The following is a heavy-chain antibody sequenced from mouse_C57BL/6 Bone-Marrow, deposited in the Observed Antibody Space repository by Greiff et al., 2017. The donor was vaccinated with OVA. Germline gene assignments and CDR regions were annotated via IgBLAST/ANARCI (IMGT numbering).Heavy chain of an antibody. CDR1: GYTFTSYW. V-gene: IGHV1-7*01. CDR2: INPSSGYT. J-gene: IGHJ3*01. CDR3: ARGVYYGSRRFAY. D-gene: IGHD1-1*01. Sequence: VQLQQSGTVLARPGASVKMSCKTSGYTFTSYWMHWVKQRPGQGLEWIGYINPSSGYTKYNQKFKDKATLTADKSSSTAYMQLSSLTYEDSAVYYCARGVYYGSRRFAYWGQGTLVTVSA.